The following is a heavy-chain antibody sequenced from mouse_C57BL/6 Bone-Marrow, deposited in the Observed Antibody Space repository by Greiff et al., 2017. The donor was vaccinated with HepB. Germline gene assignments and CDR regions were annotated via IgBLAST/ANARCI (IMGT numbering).Heavy chain of an antibody. V-gene: IGHV6-6*01. D-gene: IGHD4-1*01. CDR2: IRNKANNHAT. J-gene: IGHJ1*03. Sequence: EVKLVESGGGLVQPGGSMKLSCAASGFTFSDAWMDWVRQSPEKGLEWVAEIRNKANNHATYYAESVKGRFTFSRDDSKSSVYLQMNSLRAEDTGIYYCTRGTNWDWYFDVWGTGTTVTVSS. CDR3: TRGTNWDWYFDV. CDR1: GFTFSDAW.